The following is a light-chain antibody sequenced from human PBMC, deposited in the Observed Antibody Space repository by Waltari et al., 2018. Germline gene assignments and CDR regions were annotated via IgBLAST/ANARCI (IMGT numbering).Light chain of an antibody. Sequence: DIVLTPSPDSLAVSLGERATINCKSSQSVLFRSNKKNYLACFQQRPGQPPKLLIYWASTRDFGVPDRFSGSGSGTDFTLTISSLQAEDVAVYYCLQYYNTPQTFGQGTRVEIK. CDR1: QSVLFRSNKKNY. V-gene: IGKV4-1*01. CDR3: LQYYNTPQT. CDR2: WAS. J-gene: IGKJ1*01.